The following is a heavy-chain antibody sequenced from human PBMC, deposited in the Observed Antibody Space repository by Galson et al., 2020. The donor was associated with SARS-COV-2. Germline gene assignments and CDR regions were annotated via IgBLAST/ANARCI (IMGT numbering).Heavy chain of an antibody. Sequence: GESLKISCKASGYTFTSYYMHWVRQAPGQGLEWMGIINPSGGSTSYAQKFQGRVTMTRDTSTSTVYMELSGLRSEDTAVYYCARDRGTQEPTWFGELYFSAFDIWGQGTMVTVSS. CDR3: ARDRGTQEPTWFGELYFSAFDI. CDR1: GYTFTSYY. V-gene: IGHV1-46*01. J-gene: IGHJ3*02. D-gene: IGHD3-10*01. CDR2: INPSGGST.